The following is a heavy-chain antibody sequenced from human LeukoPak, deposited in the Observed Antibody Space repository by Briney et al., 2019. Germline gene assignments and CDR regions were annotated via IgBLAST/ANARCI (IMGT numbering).Heavy chain of an antibody. CDR2: IRAYNGNT. CDR1: GYTFTSYG. Sequence: GASVKVSCKASGYTFTSYGISWVRQAPGQGLEWMGWIRAYNGNTNYAQKLQGRVTMTTDTSTSTAYMELRSLRSDDTAVYYCARATDYYDSSGYPFDPWGQGTLVTVSS. V-gene: IGHV1-18*01. CDR3: ARATDYYDSSGYPFDP. D-gene: IGHD3-22*01. J-gene: IGHJ5*02.